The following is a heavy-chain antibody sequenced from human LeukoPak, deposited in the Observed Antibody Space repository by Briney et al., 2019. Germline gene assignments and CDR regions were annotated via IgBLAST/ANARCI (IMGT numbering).Heavy chain of an antibody. CDR2: ISSSSSYI. Sequence: PGGSLRLSCAASGFTFSSYSMNWVRQAPGKGLEWVSSISSSSSYIYYADSVKGRFTISRDNAKNTLYLQMNSLRAEDTAVYYCARVGTACFDLWGRGTLVTVSS. D-gene: IGHD1-1*01. CDR1: GFTFSSYS. CDR3: ARVGTACFDL. V-gene: IGHV3-21*04. J-gene: IGHJ2*01.